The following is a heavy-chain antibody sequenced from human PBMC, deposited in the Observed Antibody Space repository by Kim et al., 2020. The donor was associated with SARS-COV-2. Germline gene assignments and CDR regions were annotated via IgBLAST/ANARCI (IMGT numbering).Heavy chain of an antibody. J-gene: IGHJ5*02. D-gene: IGHD5-12*01. CDR1: GGSISSSSYY. Sequence: SETLSLTCTVSGGSISSSSYYWGWIRQPPGKGLEWIGSIYYSGSTYYNPSLKSRVTISVDTSKNQFSLKLSSVTAADTAVYYCASVSLRPSRRTVRYNWFDPWGQGTLVTVSS. V-gene: IGHV4-39*01. CDR2: IYYSGST. CDR3: ASVSLRPSRRTVRYNWFDP.